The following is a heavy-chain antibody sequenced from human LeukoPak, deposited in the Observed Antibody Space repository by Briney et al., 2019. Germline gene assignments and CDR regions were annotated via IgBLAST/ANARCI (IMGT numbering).Heavy chain of an antibody. D-gene: IGHD2-2*01. Sequence: SETLSLTCAVYGGSFSGYYWSWIRQPPGKGLEWIGEINHSGSTNYNPSLKSRVTISVDTSKNQFSLKLSSVTAADTAAYYCARDSLEGPATPWFDYWGQGTLVTVSS. CDR2: INHSGST. J-gene: IGHJ4*02. CDR3: ARDSLEGPATPWFDY. CDR1: GGSFSGYY. V-gene: IGHV4-34*01.